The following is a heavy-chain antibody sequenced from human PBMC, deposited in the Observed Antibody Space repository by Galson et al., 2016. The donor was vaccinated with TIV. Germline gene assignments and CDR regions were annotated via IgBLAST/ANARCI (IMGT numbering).Heavy chain of an antibody. CDR2: FNPDSGAT. V-gene: IGHV1-2*02. CDR1: GYIFINYY. CDR3: ARVNWARAFDY. J-gene: IGHJ4*02. D-gene: IGHD7-27*01. Sequence: SVKVSCKASGYIFINYYIHWVRQAPGQGLEWLGWFNPDSGATQYAQKFQGRVTMTRDTSISTAYMELRRLISDDTAVYYCARVNWARAFDYWGQGT.